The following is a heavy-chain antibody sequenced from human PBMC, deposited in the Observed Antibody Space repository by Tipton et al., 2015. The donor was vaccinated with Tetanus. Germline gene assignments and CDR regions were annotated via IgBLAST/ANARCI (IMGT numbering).Heavy chain of an antibody. CDR3: ARGTGDY. J-gene: IGHJ4*02. CDR2: IYYSGST. CDR1: GASISSGGYF. D-gene: IGHD1-14*01. V-gene: IGHV4-61*08. Sequence: TLSLTCSVSGASISSGGYFWNWVRQHPGKGLEWIGYIYYSGSTNYNPSLKSRVTISVDTSKNQFSLKLSSVTAADTAVYYCARGTGDYWGQGTLVTVSS.